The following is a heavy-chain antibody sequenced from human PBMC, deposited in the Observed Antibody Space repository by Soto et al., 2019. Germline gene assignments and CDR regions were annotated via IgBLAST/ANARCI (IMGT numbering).Heavy chain of an antibody. CDR2: ISAYNGNT. CDR3: ARSFGSYGLDY. D-gene: IGHD1-26*01. Sequence: ASVKVSCKASGYTFTGYYMHWVRQAPGQGLEWMGWISAYNGNTNYAQKLQGRVTMTTDTSTSTAYMELRSLRSDDTAVYYCARSFGSYGLDYWGQGTLVTVSS. J-gene: IGHJ4*02. CDR1: GYTFTGYY. V-gene: IGHV1-18*04.